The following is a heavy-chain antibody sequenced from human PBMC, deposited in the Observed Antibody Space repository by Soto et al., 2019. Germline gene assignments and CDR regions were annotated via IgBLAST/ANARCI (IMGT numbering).Heavy chain of an antibody. D-gene: IGHD5-12*01. Sequence: EVHLVESGGGLVQPGGSLRLSCGASGFTFSSYSMNWAGQAPGKGLEWISYISSSSTTIFYADSVKGRFTISRDNDKNSLYLQMNNLRDEDTAVYFCAREGRYSGSDYFDSWGQGTLVTVSS. J-gene: IGHJ4*02. CDR3: AREGRYSGSDYFDS. CDR1: GFTFSSYS. V-gene: IGHV3-48*02. CDR2: ISSSSTTI.